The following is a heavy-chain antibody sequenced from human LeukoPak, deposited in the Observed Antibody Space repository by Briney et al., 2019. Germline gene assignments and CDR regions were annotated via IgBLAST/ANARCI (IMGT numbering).Heavy chain of an antibody. D-gene: IGHD6-13*01. CDR3: ATALIGSSWYEFDY. CDR1: GYTLTELS. Sequence: ASVKVSCKVSGYTLTELSMHWVRQAPGKGLEWMGGFDPEDGETIYAQKFQGRVTMTEDTSTDTAYMELSSLRSEDTAVYYCATALIGSSWYEFDYWAREPWSPSPQ. CDR2: FDPEDGET. V-gene: IGHV1-24*01. J-gene: IGHJ4*02.